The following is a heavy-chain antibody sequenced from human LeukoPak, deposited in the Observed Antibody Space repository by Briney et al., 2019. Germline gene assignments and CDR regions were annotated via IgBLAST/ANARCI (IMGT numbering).Heavy chain of an antibody. V-gene: IGHV3-30-3*01. J-gene: IGHJ4*02. CDR3: AKDQRYSSGWYEFDY. CDR2: ISYDGSNK. CDR1: GFTFSSYA. D-gene: IGHD6-19*01. Sequence: SGGSLRLSCAASGFTFSSYAMHWVRQAPGKGLEWVAVISYDGSNKYYADSVKGRFTISRDNSKNTLYLQMNSLRAEDTAVYYCAKDQRYSSGWYEFDYWGQGTLVTVSS.